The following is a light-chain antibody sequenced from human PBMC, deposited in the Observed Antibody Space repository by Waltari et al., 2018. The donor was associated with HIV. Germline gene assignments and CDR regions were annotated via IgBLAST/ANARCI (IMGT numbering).Light chain of an antibody. J-gene: IGKJ1*01. CDR3: QQSYSTPWT. Sequence: DIQMTQSQSSLAASVGDRVTIPGRASQSISSYLNWYQQKPGKAPKLLIYAASSLQRGVPSRFSGSGSGTDFTLTISSLQPEDFATYYCQQSYSTPWTFGQGTKVEIK. CDR2: AAS. CDR1: QSISSY. V-gene: IGKV1-39*01.